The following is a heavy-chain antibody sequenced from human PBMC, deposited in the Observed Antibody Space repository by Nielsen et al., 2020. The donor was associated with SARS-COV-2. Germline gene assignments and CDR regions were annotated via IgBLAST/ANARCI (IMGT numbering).Heavy chain of an antibody. CDR1: GFTFSNAW. V-gene: IGHV3-15*01. D-gene: IGHD1-26*01. Sequence: GESLKISCAASGFTFSNAWMSWVRQAPGKGLEWVGRIKSKTDGGTTDYAAPVKGRFTISRDDSKNTLYLQMNSLKTEDTAVYYRTTGFGKWELDYDAFDIWGQGTMVTVSS. CDR3: TTGFGKWELDYDAFDI. J-gene: IGHJ3*02. CDR2: IKSKTDGGTT.